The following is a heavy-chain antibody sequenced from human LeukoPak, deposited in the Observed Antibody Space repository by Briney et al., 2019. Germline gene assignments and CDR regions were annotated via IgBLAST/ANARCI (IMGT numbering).Heavy chain of an antibody. CDR2: IWYDGTNL. D-gene: IGHD4-11*01. J-gene: IGHJ4*02. CDR1: GLILRRYG. Sequence: GSLRLSRAASGLILRRYGIHWVRQAPGKGPEWVAVIWYDGTNLYFGDSVKGRFSISRDNSKNTVYLQMDSLRAEDTAVYYCARDAGGAFGNYVNYFDYWGQGTLVTVSS. V-gene: IGHV3-33*01. CDR3: ARDAGGAFGNYVNYFDY.